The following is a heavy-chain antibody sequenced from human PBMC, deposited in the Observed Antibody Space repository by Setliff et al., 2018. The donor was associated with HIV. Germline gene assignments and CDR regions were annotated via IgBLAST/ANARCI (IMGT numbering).Heavy chain of an antibody. CDR1: ELTFSNHA. D-gene: IGHD1-26*01. V-gene: IGHV3-48*01. J-gene: IGHJ4*01. CDR2: ISMSSHTSV. Sequence: GGSLRLSCAASELTFSNHAMTWVRQAPGKGLEWVSYISMSSHTSVIYSDSVKGRCTISRDNARNSFYLQMNSLRVDDTAVYFCARDKWASGFDFWGHGTLVTVSS. CDR3: ARDKWASGFDF.